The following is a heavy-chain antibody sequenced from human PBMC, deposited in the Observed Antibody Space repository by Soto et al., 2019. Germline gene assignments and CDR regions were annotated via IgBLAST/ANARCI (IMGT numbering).Heavy chain of an antibody. J-gene: IGHJ4*02. CDR2: ISYDGSNK. CDR3: AKDLGYCSGGSCYLFDY. CDR1: GFTLSSYG. D-gene: IGHD2-15*01. Sequence: GGSLRLSCAASGFTLSSYGMHWVRQAPGKGLGWVAVISYDGSNKYYADSVKGRFTISRDNSKNTLYLQMNSLRAEDTAVYYCAKDLGYCSGGSCYLFDYWGQGTLVTVSS. V-gene: IGHV3-30*18.